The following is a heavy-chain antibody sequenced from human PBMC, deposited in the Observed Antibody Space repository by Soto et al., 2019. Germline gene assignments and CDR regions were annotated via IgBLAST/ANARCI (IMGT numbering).Heavy chain of an antibody. CDR1: GFTFSSYS. V-gene: IGHV3-21*01. CDR2: ISSGSDYI. CDR3: ARSPVGDAFNV. J-gene: IGHJ3*01. Sequence: EVPLVESGGGLVKPGGSLRLSCAASGFTFSSYSMNWVRQAPGKGLEWVSSISSGSDYIFYADSVKGRFTISRDNAKKSLFLQMNSLTAEDTAVYYCARSPVGDAFNVWGQGTVVTVSS.